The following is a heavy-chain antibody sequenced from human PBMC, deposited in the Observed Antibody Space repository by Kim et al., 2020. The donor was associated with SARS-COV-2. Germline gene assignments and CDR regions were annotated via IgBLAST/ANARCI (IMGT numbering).Heavy chain of an antibody. CDR1: GYTFTSYD. CDR3: ARGEYSSGWFDRVYFQH. D-gene: IGHD6-19*01. Sequence: ASVKVSCKASGYTFTSYDINWVRQATGQGLEWMGWMNPNSGNTGYAQKFQGRVTMTRNTSISTAYMELSSLRSEDTAVYYCARGEYSSGWFDRVYFQHWGQGTLVTVSS. CDR2: MNPNSGNT. J-gene: IGHJ1*01. V-gene: IGHV1-8*01.